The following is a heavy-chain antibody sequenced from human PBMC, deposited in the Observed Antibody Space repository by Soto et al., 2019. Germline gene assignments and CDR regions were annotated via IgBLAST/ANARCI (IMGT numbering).Heavy chain of an antibody. V-gene: IGHV1-69*12. Sequence: QVHLVQSGAEVKKPGSSVKVSCEAPGGTFSNHAINWVRQAPGQGLEWMGRIIPIFSTTNYAQKFQGRVTMTADESTITAYLELSSLKQDDTAVYYCAREVAADGTFREDVFDIWGQGTLVTVSS. CDR2: IIPIFSTT. CDR1: GGTFSNHA. J-gene: IGHJ3*02. CDR3: AREVAADGTFREDVFDI. D-gene: IGHD6-13*01.